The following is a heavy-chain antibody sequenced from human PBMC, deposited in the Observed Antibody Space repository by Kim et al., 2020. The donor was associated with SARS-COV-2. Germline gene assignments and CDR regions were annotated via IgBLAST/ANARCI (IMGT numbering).Heavy chain of an antibody. CDR3: ARDYSNSQVDY. V-gene: IGHV5-51*01. Sequence: YSPSVQGQVTISADKSISTAYLQWSSLKASDTAMYYCARDYSNSQVDYWGQGSLVTVSS. D-gene: IGHD6-6*01. J-gene: IGHJ4*02.